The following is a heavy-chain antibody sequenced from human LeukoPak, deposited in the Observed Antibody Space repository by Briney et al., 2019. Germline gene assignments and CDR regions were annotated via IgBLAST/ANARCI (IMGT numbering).Heavy chain of an antibody. D-gene: IGHD6-19*01. CDR3: ATGPGYRSGWSYYFLH. CDR1: GFTVSSSY. CDR2: IYSGRST. J-gene: IGHJ1*01. Sequence: GGSLSHSCAASGFTVSSSYVHWVRQAPGKGLEWVSVIYSGRSTSYTDSAKGRFTVSGDNSKNTLYLQMNSLRAEDTAVYYCATGPGYRSGWSYYFLHWGQGTLVTVSS. V-gene: IGHV3-53*01.